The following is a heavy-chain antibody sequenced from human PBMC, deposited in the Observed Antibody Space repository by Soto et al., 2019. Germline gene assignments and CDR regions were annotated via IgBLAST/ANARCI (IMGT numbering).Heavy chain of an antibody. V-gene: IGHV3-74*01. Sequence: GGSLRLSCAASGFTFSSYWMYWVRQAPGKGLVWVSRTNSDGSDTTYADSVKGRFTISRDNSKNTLYLQMNSLRAEDTAVYYCAKRLEAAAGILHYYGMDVWGQGTTVTVSS. CDR3: AKRLEAAAGILHYYGMDV. CDR2: TNSDGSDT. D-gene: IGHD6-13*01. CDR1: GFTFSSYW. J-gene: IGHJ6*02.